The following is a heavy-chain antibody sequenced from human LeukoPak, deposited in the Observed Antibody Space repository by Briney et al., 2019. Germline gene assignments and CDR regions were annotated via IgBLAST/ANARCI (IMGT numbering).Heavy chain of an antibody. Sequence: SQTLSLTCTVSGGSISSGSYYWSWIRQPAGKGLEWIGRIYTSGSTNYNPSLKSRVTISVDTSKNRFSLKLSSVTAADTAVYYCARGTVNYCSGGSCYLYYFDYWGQGTLVTVSS. J-gene: IGHJ4*02. CDR2: IYTSGST. D-gene: IGHD2-15*01. CDR1: GGSISSGSYY. CDR3: ARGTVNYCSGGSCYLYYFDY. V-gene: IGHV4-61*02.